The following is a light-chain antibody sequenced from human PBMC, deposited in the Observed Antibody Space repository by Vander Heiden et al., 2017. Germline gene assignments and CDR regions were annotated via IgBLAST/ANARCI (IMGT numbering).Light chain of an antibody. CDR3: SSYTSSTTLLYV. J-gene: IGLJ1*01. V-gene: IGLV2-14*01. Sequence: QSALTQPASVSGSPGQSFSISCTGTSSDVGGYNYVSWYQQHPGKAPKLMSYEVSNRPSGVSNRFSASKSGNTASLTISGLQAGDEADYYCSSYTSSTTLLYVFGTGTKVTVL. CDR1: SSDVGGYNY. CDR2: EVS.